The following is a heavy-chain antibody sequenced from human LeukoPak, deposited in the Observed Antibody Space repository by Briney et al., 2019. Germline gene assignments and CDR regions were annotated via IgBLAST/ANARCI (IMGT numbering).Heavy chain of an antibody. CDR3: ARRITIFGVVIDDWFDP. J-gene: IGHJ5*02. V-gene: IGHV4-4*02. CDR2: IHHSGGI. D-gene: IGHD3-3*01. CDR1: GDSISSDIW. Sequence: SETLSLTCAVSGDSISSDIWWNWVRQPPGKGLEWIGEIHHSGGINYNPSLKSRVTISLDKSKNQFSLKLSSVTAADTAVYYCARRITIFGVVIDDWFDPWGQGTLVTVSS.